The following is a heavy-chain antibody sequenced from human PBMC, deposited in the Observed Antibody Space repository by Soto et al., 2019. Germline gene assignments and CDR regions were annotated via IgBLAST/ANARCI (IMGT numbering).Heavy chain of an antibody. J-gene: IGHJ6*02. D-gene: IGHD3-3*01. CDR3: ARARPYYDFWSGHPDFDQIYYYGMDV. Sequence: GASVKVSCKASGGTFSSYAISWVRQAPGQGLEWMGGIIPIFGTANYAQKFQGRVTITADKSTSTAYMELSSLRSEDTAVYYCARARPYYDFWSGHPDFDQIYYYGMDVWGQGTTVTVSS. V-gene: IGHV1-69*06. CDR1: GGTFSSYA. CDR2: IIPIFGTA.